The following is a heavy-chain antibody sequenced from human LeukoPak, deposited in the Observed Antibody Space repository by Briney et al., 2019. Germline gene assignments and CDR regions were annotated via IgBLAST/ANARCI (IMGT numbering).Heavy chain of an antibody. J-gene: IGHJ3*02. CDR3: ARDRGGCTNGVCFDAFDI. CDR1: GFTFSAYW. V-gene: IGHV3-7*03. CDR2: IKLDGSEK. D-gene: IGHD2-8*01. Sequence: PGGSLRLSCAASGFTFSAYWMTWVRQAPGKGLEWVANIKLDGSEKYYVASVKGRFTTSRDDAQNSLYLQMNSLRADDTAVYYCARDRGGCTNGVCFDAFDIWGQGTMVTVSS.